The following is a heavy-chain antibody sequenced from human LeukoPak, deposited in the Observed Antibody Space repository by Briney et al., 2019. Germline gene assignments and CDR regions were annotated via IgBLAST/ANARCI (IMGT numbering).Heavy chain of an antibody. D-gene: IGHD5-12*01. CDR2: FDPEDGET. Sequence: VASVKVSCKVYGYTLTELSMHRVRQAPGKGLEWMGGFDPEDGETIYAQKFQGRVTMTEDTSTDTAYMELSSLRSEDTAVYYCARVGMGYSGYEAGADYWGQGTLVTVSS. CDR3: ARVGMGYSGYEAGADY. J-gene: IGHJ4*02. V-gene: IGHV1-24*01. CDR1: GYTLTELS.